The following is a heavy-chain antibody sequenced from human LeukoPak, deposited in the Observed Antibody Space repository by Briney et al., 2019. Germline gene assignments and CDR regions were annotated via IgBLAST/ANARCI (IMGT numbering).Heavy chain of an antibody. Sequence: GGSLRLSCAASGFTFSDYHMSWIRQAPGKGLEWVSYISASSTDIHYPDSVKGRFTISRDNAKNSLYLQMNSLRAEDTAVYYCARDRCSGGGCYYYYMDVWGKGTTVTISS. CDR2: ISASSTDI. CDR1: GFTFSDYH. J-gene: IGHJ6*03. D-gene: IGHD2-15*01. CDR3: ARDRCSGGGCYYYYMDV. V-gene: IGHV3-11*01.